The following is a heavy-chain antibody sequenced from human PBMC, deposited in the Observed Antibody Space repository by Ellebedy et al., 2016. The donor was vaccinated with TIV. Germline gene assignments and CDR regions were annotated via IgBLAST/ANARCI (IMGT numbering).Heavy chain of an antibody. D-gene: IGHD2-21*02. Sequence: GESLKISCAASGFTFSSYSMHWVRQVPGKGLEWVSSISTARTYIYYAYAVKGRFTISRDNAKNSLYLHMDSLRAEDTAVYYCERSGVVTAIRYNCFDPWGQGTLVTVSS. CDR3: ERSGVVTAIRYNCFDP. J-gene: IGHJ5*02. CDR1: GFTFSSYS. V-gene: IGHV3-21*01. CDR2: ISTARTYI.